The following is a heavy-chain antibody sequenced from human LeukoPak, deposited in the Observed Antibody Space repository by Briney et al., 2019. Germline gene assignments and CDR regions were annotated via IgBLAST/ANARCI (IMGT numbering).Heavy chain of an antibody. V-gene: IGHV4-4*07. CDR1: GGPIYSYY. CDR3: ARMKFYDSTGYSPGHYMDV. Sequence: KPSETLSLTCTVSGGPIYSYYWSWIRQTAGKELEWIGRLYPGVSTDYNPSLKSRVTMSVDTSKKQFALKLSAVTAADTAVYYCARMKFYDSTGYSPGHYMDVWGKGTTVTVSS. D-gene: IGHD3-22*01. CDR2: LYPGVST. J-gene: IGHJ6*03.